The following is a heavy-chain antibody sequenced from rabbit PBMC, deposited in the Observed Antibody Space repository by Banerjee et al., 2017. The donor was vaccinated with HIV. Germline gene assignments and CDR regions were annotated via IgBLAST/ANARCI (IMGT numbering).Heavy chain of an antibody. V-gene: IGHV1S40*01. CDR3: ARGTDSTAYLGDL. D-gene: IGHD7-1*01. CDR2: IYGGSSGTT. CDR1: GFSFSSSFW. J-gene: IGHJ6*01. Sequence: QSLEESGGDLVKPGASLTLTCTASGFSFSSSFWICWVRQAPGKGLEWIACIYGGSSGTTDYASWAKGRFTISKTSSTTVTLQMTSLTAADTATYFCARGTDSTAYLGDLWGPGTLVTVS.